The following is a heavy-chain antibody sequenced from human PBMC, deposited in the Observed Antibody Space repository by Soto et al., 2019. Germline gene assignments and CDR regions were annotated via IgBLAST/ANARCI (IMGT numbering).Heavy chain of an antibody. D-gene: IGHD5-18*01. CDR3: ARHPVDTAMDHYYYYGMDV. V-gene: IGHV4-39*01. Sequence: PSETLSLTCTVSGGSISSSSYDWGWIRQPPGKGLEWIGSIYYSGSTYYNPSLKSRVTISVDTSKNQFSLKLSSVTAADTAVYYCARHPVDTAMDHYYYYGMDVWGQGTTVTAP. CDR1: GGSISSSSYD. J-gene: IGHJ6*02. CDR2: IYYSGST.